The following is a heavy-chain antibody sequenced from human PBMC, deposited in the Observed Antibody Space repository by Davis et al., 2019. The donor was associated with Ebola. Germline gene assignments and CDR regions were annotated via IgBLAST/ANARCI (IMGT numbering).Heavy chain of an antibody. CDR3: ARGIGKMDTSSSGS. CDR1: GFIVSDKY. CDR2: IYRDERT. V-gene: IGHV3-53*01. Sequence: GGSLRLSCAASGFIVSDKYMSWVRQAPGKGLEWVSVIYRDERTYYADSVKGRFTVSRDNSENMVYLQMSTLRAEDTAVYYCARGIGKMDTSSSGSWGQGTLVTVSS. J-gene: IGHJ5*02. D-gene: IGHD6-6*01.